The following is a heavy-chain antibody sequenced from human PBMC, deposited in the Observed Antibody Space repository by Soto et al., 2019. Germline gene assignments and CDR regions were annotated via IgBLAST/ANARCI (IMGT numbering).Heavy chain of an antibody. CDR2: IRSKAYGGTT. CDR3: AITVGGVIVIPGPASDY. D-gene: IGHD3-16*02. Sequence: GGSLRLSCTASGFTFGDYAMSWFRQAPGKGLEWVGFIRSKAYGGTTEYAASVKGRFTISRDDSKSIAYLQMNSLKTEDTAVYYCAITVGGVIVIPGPASDYWGQGTLVTVSS. CDR1: GFTFGDYA. J-gene: IGHJ4*02. V-gene: IGHV3-49*03.